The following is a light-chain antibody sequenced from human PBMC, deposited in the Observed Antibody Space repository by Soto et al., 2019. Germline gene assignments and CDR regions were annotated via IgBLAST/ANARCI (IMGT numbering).Light chain of an antibody. CDR3: SSYTTSATGV. J-gene: IGLJ3*02. Sequence: QAVVTQPASVSGSPGQSITISCTGSSSDIGGYNFVSWYQQHPGKAPKLMIYEVSYRPSGVSNRFSGSKSGNTASLTISGLQAEDEADYYCSSYTTSATGVFGGGTKLTVL. V-gene: IGLV2-14*01. CDR1: SSDIGGYNF. CDR2: EVS.